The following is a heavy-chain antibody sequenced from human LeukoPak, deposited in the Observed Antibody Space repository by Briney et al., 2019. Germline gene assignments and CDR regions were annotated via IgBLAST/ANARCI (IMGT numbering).Heavy chain of an antibody. D-gene: IGHD2-2*01. Sequence: GGSLRLFCSASGFTFSTYSMNWFGQDQGKGLERFLYISSTSTTISYDDSAMDRLIISTDNAKNSLFLLMSSLRNDDTAVYYCAKDRLVPTASTRTVHMDVWGQGTTVTVSS. CDR3: AKDRLVPTASTRTVHMDV. CDR2: ISSTSTTI. V-gene: IGHV3-48*02. J-gene: IGHJ6*02. CDR1: GFTFSTYS.